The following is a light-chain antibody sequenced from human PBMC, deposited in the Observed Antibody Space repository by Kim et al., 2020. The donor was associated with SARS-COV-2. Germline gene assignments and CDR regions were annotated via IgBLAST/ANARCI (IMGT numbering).Light chain of an antibody. Sequence: EIVMTQSPATLSVSRGERATLSCRASQSVSSNLAWYQQKPGQAPRLIIYGASTRATGIPDRFSGSGSGTEFTLTISNLQSEDFAVYYCQQYNKWPPLTFGGGTKVDIK. V-gene: IGKV3-15*01. CDR2: GAS. J-gene: IGKJ4*01. CDR1: QSVSSN. CDR3: QQYNKWPPLT.